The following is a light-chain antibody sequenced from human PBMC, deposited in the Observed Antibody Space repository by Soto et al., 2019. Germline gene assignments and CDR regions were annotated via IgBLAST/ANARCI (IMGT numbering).Light chain of an antibody. CDR1: QSINTW. J-gene: IGKJ1*01. Sequence: DIQMTQSPSTVSAFVGDRITITCRASQSINTWLAWYRQRPGEAPQLLIYDASTLAMGVPSRFSGSGSGTDFTLSISRLQPDDFATFYCQQYQTYSRTFGQGTKVEVK. CDR3: QQYQTYSRT. CDR2: DAS. V-gene: IGKV1-5*01.